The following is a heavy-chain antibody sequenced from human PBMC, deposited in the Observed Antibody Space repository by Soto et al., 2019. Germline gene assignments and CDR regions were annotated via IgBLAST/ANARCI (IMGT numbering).Heavy chain of an antibody. Sequence: GASVKVSCKASGYTFTSYDINWVRQATGQGLEWMGWMNPNSGNTGYAQKFQGRVTMTRNTSISTAYMELSSLRSEDTAVYYCARVGPYSDFWSGYYYYYYYYYMDVWGKGTTVTVSS. CDR1: GYTFTSYD. J-gene: IGHJ6*03. D-gene: IGHD3-3*01. CDR2: MNPNSGNT. V-gene: IGHV1-8*01. CDR3: ARVGPYSDFWSGYYYYYYYYYMDV.